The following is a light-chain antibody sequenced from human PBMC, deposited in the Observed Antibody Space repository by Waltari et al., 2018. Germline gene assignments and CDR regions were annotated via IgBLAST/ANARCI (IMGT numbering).Light chain of an antibody. J-gene: IGLJ3*02. V-gene: IGLV2-23*03. CDR2: EGN. CDR1: SSDVRHYDL. CDR3: CSYAGSATFAV. Sequence: QSALTQPASVSGSPGQSITISCTGPSSDVRHYDLPSWFQQHPNKAPKRIIYEGNKRPSGVSNRFSGSTSGNTASLTISGLQAEDETDYFCCSYAGSATFAVFGGGTKLTVL.